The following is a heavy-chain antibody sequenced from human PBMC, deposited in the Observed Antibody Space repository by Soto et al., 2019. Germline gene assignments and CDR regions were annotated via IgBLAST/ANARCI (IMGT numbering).Heavy chain of an antibody. CDR1: GYSFTSYW. Sequence: GESLKISCKGSGYSFTSYWISWVRQMPGKGLEWMGRSDPSDSYTNYSPSFQGHVTISADKSISTAYLPWSSLKASDTAMYYCARHQSPSSSWFGHYSYGMDVWGQGTTVTVSS. J-gene: IGHJ6*02. CDR3: ARHQSPSSSWFGHYSYGMDV. D-gene: IGHD6-13*01. V-gene: IGHV5-10-1*01. CDR2: SDPSDSYT.